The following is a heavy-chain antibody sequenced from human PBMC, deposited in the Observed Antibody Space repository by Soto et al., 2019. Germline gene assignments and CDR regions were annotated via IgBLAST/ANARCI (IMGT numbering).Heavy chain of an antibody. J-gene: IGHJ6*02. CDR2: IYYSGST. D-gene: IGHD3-3*01. CDR3: ARDGRYYDFWSGYYYYYGMDV. Sequence: SETLSLTCTVSGGSISSYYWSWIRQPPGKGLEWIGYIYYSGSTNYNPSLKSRVTISVDTSKNQFSLKLSSVTAADTAVYYCARDGRYYDFWSGYYYYYGMDVWGQGATVTVSS. CDR1: GGSISSYY. V-gene: IGHV4-59*01.